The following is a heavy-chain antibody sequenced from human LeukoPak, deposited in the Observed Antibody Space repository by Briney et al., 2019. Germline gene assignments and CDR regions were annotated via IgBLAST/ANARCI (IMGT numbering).Heavy chain of an antibody. CDR2: INPNSGGT. V-gene: IGHV1-2*04. J-gene: IGHJ4*02. D-gene: IGHD2-2*01. CDR1: GYTFTGYY. Sequence: ASVKVSCKASGYTFTGYYMHWVRQAPGQGLEWMGWINPNSGGTNYAQKFQGWVTMTRDTSIGTAYMELSRLRSDDTAVYYCASSLGVVPAAIAYWGQGALVTVSS. CDR3: ASSLGVVPAAIAY.